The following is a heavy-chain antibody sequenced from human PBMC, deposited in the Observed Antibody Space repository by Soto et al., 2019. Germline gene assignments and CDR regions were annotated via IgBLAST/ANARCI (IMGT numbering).Heavy chain of an antibody. CDR1: GYSFTDYH. D-gene: IGHD2-21*01. CDR3: ARVGGGWGNFDY. Sequence: ASVKVSCKASGYSFTDYHIHWVRQAPGQGLEWLGRINPKSGGTSTAQKFQGRFTISRDNAKNTLHLQMDSLRVEDTAVYYCARVGGGWGNFDYWGQGALVTVSS. CDR2: INPKSGGT. V-gene: IGHV1-2*06. J-gene: IGHJ4*02.